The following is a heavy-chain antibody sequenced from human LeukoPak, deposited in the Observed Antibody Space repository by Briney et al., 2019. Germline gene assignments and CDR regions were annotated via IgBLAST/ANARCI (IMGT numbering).Heavy chain of an antibody. CDR2: IYGSGYT. CDR1: GGSISSYY. Sequence: SETLSLACTVSGGSISSYYWSWIRQPPGKGLEWIGYIYGSGYTNYNPSLKSRVTMSIDTSKNHFSLKLTSVTAADTATYYCARETSLAGFASGLGFNYWGQGILVTVSS. D-gene: IGHD6-19*01. V-gene: IGHV4-59*01. J-gene: IGHJ4*02. CDR3: ARETSLAGFASGLGFNY.